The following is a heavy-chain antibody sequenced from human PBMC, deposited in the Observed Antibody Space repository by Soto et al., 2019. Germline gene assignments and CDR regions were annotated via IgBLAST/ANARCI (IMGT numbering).Heavy chain of an antibody. CDR1: GGKMGIKSYF. Sequence: SQSLSLRSSVAGGKMGIKSYFWGSVGKAPGQGLEWVASVYYTGRSYISPSLTGRVSVSVDTAKNQFYVSLNSVAAADTALYYCAGYFRTRMNCGFDIWG. D-gene: IGHD1-26*01. J-gene: IGHJ3*02. CDR2: VYYTGRS. CDR3: AGYFRTRMNCGFDI. V-gene: IGHV4-39*01.